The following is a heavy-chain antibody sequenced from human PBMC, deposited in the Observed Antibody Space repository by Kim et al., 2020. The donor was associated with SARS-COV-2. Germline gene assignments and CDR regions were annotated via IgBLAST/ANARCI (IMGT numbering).Heavy chain of an antibody. CDR2: IYYSGST. CDR1: GGSISSGGYY. V-gene: IGHV4-31*03. D-gene: IGHD3-3*01. Sequence: SENLSLTCTVSGGSISSGGYYWSWIRQHPGKGLEWIGYIYYSGSTYYNPSLKSRVTISVDTSKNQFSLKLSSVTAADTAVYYCARVEGITIFGVVIIGAFDIWGQGTMVTVSS. J-gene: IGHJ3*02. CDR3: ARVEGITIFGVVIIGAFDI.